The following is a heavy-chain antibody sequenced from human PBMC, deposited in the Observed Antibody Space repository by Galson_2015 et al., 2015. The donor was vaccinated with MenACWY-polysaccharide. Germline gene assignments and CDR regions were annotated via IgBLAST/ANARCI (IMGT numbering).Heavy chain of an antibody. CDR3: ARAAWFDY. CDR2: ISSGGGII. J-gene: IGHJ4*02. Sequence: SLRLSCAASEFTFRDYYMSWICQAPGKGLEWVSSISSGGGIIYYADSVKGRFTISRDNAKNSLYLQMNSLRAEDTAVYYCARAAWFDYWGQGTLVTVSS. CDR1: EFTFRDYY. V-gene: IGHV3-11*01.